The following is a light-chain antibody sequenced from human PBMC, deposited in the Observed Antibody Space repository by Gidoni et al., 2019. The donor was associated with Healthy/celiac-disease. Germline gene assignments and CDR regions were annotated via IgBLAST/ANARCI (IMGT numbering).Light chain of an antibody. CDR1: QSGSSSY. CDR2: EAS. V-gene: IGKV3-20*01. J-gene: IGKJ4*01. Sequence: ELVLTQSPGTLSLSPAERATLACRASQSGSSSYLVWYQQKPGQAPRLLIYEASSRATGIPDRFSGSGSGTDFTLTISRLEPEDFAVYYCQQYGSSPLTFGGGTKVEIK. CDR3: QQYGSSPLT.